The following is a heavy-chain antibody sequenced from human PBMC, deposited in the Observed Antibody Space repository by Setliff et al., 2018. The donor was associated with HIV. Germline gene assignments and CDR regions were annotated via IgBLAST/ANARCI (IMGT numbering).Heavy chain of an antibody. CDR2: ISGDTRII. CDR3: ARDLNWGFDY. J-gene: IGHJ4*02. D-gene: IGHD7-27*01. V-gene: IGHV3-48*01. Sequence: LSCAASGFTFSSYSMNWVRQAPGKGLEWVSYISGDTRIINYADSVKGRFTISRDNAKNSLYLQMNSLRVEDTALYYCARDLNWGFDYWGQGTLVTVSS. CDR1: GFTFSSYS.